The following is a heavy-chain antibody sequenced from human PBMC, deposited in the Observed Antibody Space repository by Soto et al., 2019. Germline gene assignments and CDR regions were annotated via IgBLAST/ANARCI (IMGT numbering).Heavy chain of an antibody. CDR2: IKSKTDGGTT. CDR1: GFIFSNAW. V-gene: IGHV3-15*07. Sequence: GGSLRLSCAASGFIFSNAWMNWVRQAPGKGLEWVGRIKSKTDGGTTDYAAPVKGRFTISRDDSKNTLYLQMNSLKTEDTAVYYCTTASTLTMGGGVSGAFDVWGQGTMVTVSS. J-gene: IGHJ3*01. CDR3: TTASTLTMGGGVSGAFDV. D-gene: IGHD3-10*01.